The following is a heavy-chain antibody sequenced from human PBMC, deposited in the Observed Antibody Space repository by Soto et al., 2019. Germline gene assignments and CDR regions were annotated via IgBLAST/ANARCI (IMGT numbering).Heavy chain of an antibody. CDR2: IKSKTDGGTI. V-gene: IGHV3-15*07. J-gene: IGHJ6*02. D-gene: IGHD1-7*01. CDR1: GFTFSNAW. Sequence: GGSLRLSCAASGFTFSNAWMNWVRQAPGKGLEWVGRIKSKTDGGTIDYAAPVKGRFTISRDDSKNTLYLQMNSLKTEDIAVYYCTTDRRQVELPQIGYYYGMDVWGQGTTVTVSS. CDR3: TTDRRQVELPQIGYYYGMDV.